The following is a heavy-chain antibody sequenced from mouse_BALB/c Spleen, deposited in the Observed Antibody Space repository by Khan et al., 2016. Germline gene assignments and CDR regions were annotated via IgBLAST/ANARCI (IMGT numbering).Heavy chain of an antibody. V-gene: IGHV14-3*02. CDR1: GFNIKDTY. CDR2: IDPANGNT. D-gene: IGHD2-4*01. Sequence: VQLQQSGAELVKPGASVKLSCTASGFNIKDTYMHWVKQRPEQGLEWIGRIDPANGNTKYDPKFQGKATITADTSSNTAYLQLSSLTSEDTAVYYCAREVIYYDYGWYAMDYWGQGTSVTVSS. J-gene: IGHJ4*01. CDR3: AREVIYYDYGWYAMDY.